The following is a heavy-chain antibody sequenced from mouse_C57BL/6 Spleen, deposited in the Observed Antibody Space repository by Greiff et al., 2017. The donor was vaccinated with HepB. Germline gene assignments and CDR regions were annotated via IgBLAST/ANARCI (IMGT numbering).Heavy chain of an antibody. Sequence: VQLKESGAELVRPGASVKLSCTASGFNIKDDYMHWVKQRPEQGLEWIGWIDPENGDTEYASKFQGKATITADTSSNTAYLQLSSLTSEDTAVYYCTTRDGYYWYFDVWGTGTTVTVSS. J-gene: IGHJ1*03. CDR1: GFNIKDDY. D-gene: IGHD2-3*01. CDR2: IDPENGDT. CDR3: TTRDGYYWYFDV. V-gene: IGHV14-4*01.